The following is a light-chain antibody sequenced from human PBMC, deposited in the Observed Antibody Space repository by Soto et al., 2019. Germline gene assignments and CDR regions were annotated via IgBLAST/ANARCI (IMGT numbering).Light chain of an antibody. CDR3: QQYNRWPPIT. Sequence: EIVMTQSPATLSVSPGEGATLSCRASETVRSDLAWYQQKPGQAPRLLIYDASTRATGIPARFSGSGSGTEFTLTISSLQSEDFAVYYCQQYNRWPPITFGQGTRLEIK. V-gene: IGKV3-15*01. CDR2: DAS. CDR1: ETVRSD. J-gene: IGKJ5*01.